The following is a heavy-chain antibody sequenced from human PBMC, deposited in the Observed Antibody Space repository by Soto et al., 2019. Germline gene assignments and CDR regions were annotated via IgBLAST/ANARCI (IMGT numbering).Heavy chain of an antibody. V-gene: IGHV1-69*13. D-gene: IGHD6-13*01. Sequence: SVKVSCKASGGTFSSYAISWVRQAPGQGLEWMGGIIPIFGTANYAQKFQGRVTITADESTSTAYMELSSLRSEDTAVYYCARSHARYSSSWSPYHFDYWGEGTQVTV. J-gene: IGHJ4*02. CDR1: GGTFSSYA. CDR2: IIPIFGTA. CDR3: ARSHARYSSSWSPYHFDY.